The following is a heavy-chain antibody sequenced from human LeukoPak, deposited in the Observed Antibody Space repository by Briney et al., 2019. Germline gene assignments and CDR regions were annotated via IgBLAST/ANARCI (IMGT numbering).Heavy chain of an antibody. CDR3: ARLGGEWEDY. CDR1: GYSFTRYW. V-gene: IGHV5-51*01. J-gene: IGHJ4*02. Sequence: GESLKISFMDSGYSFTRYWIGAVRQMTAKGLEWMGIIYPGDSDTRYSPSFQGQVTISADKSISTAYLQWSSLKASDTAMYYCARLGGEWEDYWGQGTLVTVSS. D-gene: IGHD1-26*01. CDR2: IYPGDSDT.